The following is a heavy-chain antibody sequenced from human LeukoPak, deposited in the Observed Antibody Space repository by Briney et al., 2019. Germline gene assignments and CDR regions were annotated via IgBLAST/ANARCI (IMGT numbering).Heavy chain of an antibody. CDR2: IRSEAYGGTT. J-gene: IGHJ4*02. D-gene: IGHD3-3*01. V-gene: IGHV3-49*04. CDR3: TTERYYDFWSGYFHYTDY. Sequence: GGSLRLSCTASGFTFGDYAMSWVRQAPGKGLEWVGFIRSEAYGGTTEYAASVKGRFTISRDDSKSIAYLQMNSLKTEDTAVYYCTTERYYDFWSGYFHYTDYWGQGTLVTVSS. CDR1: GFTFGDYA.